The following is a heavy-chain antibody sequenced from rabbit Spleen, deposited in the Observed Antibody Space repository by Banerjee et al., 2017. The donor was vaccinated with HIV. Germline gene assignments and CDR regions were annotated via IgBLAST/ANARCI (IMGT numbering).Heavy chain of an antibody. D-gene: IGHD1-1*01. CDR1: GFTLSSYY. CDR2: IDPVFGIT. Sequence: QLEESAGGLVQPGGSLKLSCKASGFTLSSYYMNWVRQAPGKGLEWIGYIDPVFGITYYANWVNGRFSISRENAQNTVFLQMTSLTAADTATYFCARSDKNYDAIDLWGPGTLVTVS. CDR3: ARSDKNYDAIDL. V-gene: IGHV1S7*01. J-gene: IGHJ4*01.